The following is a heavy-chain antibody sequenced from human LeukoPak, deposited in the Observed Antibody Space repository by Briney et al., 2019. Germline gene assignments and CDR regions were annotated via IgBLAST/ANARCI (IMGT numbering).Heavy chain of an antibody. CDR3: ARDHYDILTGYYYYYYMDV. J-gene: IGHJ6*03. CDR2: ISSSGSTI. CDR1: GFTFSDYY. Sequence: GGSLRLSCAASGFTFSDYYMSWIRQAPGKGLEWVSYISSSGSTIYYADSVKGRFTISRDNAKNSLYLQMNSLRAEDTAVYYCARDHYDILTGYYYYYYMDVWGKGTTVTISS. V-gene: IGHV3-11*01. D-gene: IGHD3-9*01.